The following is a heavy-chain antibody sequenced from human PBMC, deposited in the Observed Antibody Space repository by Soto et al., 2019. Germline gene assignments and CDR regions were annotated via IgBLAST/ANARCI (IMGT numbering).Heavy chain of an antibody. CDR2: MNPNSGNT. V-gene: IGHV1-8*01. D-gene: IGHD3-10*01. J-gene: IGHJ4*02. CDR3: ASGTSGSGLGIYQPLYSIDY. CDR1: GYTSTSYD. Sequence: ASVKGSCKASGYTSTSYDINWVRQATGQWLEWMGWMNPNSGNTGYAQKFQGRVTMTRNTSISTAYMELSSLRSEDTAVYYCASGTSGSGLGIYQPLYSIDYCGKATLLSVST.